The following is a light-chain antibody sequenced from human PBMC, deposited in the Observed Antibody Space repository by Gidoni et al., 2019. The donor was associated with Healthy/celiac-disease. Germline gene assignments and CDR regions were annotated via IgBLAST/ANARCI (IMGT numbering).Light chain of an antibody. Sequence: DIQMTQSPSTLSASVGDRVTITCRASQSISSWLAWYQQKPGKAPKLLIYKASSLESGVPSRFSGSGSGTEFTLTISSLQPDDFATYYCQQYNSYWXXXQGTKVEIK. CDR2: KAS. CDR1: QSISSW. J-gene: IGKJ1*01. V-gene: IGKV1-5*03. CDR3: QQYNSYWX.